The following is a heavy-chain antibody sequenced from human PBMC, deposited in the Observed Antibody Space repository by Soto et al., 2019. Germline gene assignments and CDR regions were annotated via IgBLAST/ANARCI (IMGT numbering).Heavy chain of an antibody. J-gene: IGHJ3*02. CDR1: GGSFSGYY. CDR2: INHSGST. Sequence: SETLSLTCAVYGGSFSGYYWSWIRQPPGKGLEWIGEINHSGSTNYNPSLKSRVTISVETSKNQFSLKLISVTAADTAVYYCASAPELLFDIWGQGTMVTVSS. V-gene: IGHV4-34*01. D-gene: IGHD1-7*01. CDR3: ASAPELLFDI.